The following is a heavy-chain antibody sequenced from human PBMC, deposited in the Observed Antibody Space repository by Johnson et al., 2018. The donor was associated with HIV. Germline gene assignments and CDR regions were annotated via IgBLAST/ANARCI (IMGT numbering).Heavy chain of an antibody. CDR3: ARRCSSSSCSHGAFDI. CDR2: IGTAGDT. CDR1: GFTFSSYD. V-gene: IGHV3-13*01. J-gene: IGHJ3*02. Sequence: VQLVESGGGLVQPGGSLRLSCAASGFTFSSYDMHWVRQATGKGLEWVSAIGTAGDTYYPGSVKGRFTISRENAKNSLYLQMNSLRAGDTAVYYCARRCSSSSCSHGAFDIWGQGTVVTVSS. D-gene: IGHD2-2*01.